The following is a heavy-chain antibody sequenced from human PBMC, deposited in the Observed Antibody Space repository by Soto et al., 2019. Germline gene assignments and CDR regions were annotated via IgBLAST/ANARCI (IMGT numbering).Heavy chain of an antibody. CDR2: IYYSGRV. V-gene: IGHV4-30-4*01. J-gene: IGHJ4*02. D-gene: IGHD4-17*01. Sequence: TLSLTCIVSGGSISSADYYWSWIRQPPGKGLEWIGYIYYSGRVYYNPSLKSRVTISVDTSKNQFSLRLRSVTAADTAVFYCDSSAVTTEYFDYWGQGTLVTVSS. CDR3: DSSAVTTEYFDY. CDR1: GGSISSADYY.